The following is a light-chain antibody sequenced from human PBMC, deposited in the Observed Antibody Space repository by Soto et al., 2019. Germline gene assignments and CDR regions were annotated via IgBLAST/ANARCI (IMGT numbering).Light chain of an antibody. CDR3: SSYTSSSTLYV. J-gene: IGLJ1*01. V-gene: IGLV2-14*01. CDR1: SSDIGGYNY. CDR2: EVS. Sequence: QSALTQPASVSGSPGQSITISCAGTSSDIGGYNYVPWYQQHPGKAPKVMIYEVSNRPSGVSNRFSGSKSGNTASLTISGLQAEDEADYYCSSYTSSSTLYVFGSGTKVTVL.